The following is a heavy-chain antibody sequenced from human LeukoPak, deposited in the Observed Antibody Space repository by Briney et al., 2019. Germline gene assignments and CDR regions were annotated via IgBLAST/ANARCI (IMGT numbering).Heavy chain of an antibody. J-gene: IGHJ4*02. Sequence: TETLSLACTVPGGSISSYYWSWIRQPPGKGLGWNGSIYYSGSTNYNPSLKSRVTISVDTSKNQFSLKLSSVTAADTAVYYCARGFEYCSGGSCYVYFDYWGQGTLVTVSS. V-gene: IGHV4-59*01. CDR2: IYYSGST. CDR1: GGSISSYY. D-gene: IGHD2-15*01. CDR3: ARGFEYCSGGSCYVYFDY.